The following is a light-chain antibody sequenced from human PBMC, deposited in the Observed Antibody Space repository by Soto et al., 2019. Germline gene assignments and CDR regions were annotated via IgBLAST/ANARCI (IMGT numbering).Light chain of an antibody. CDR2: GAS. Sequence: EIVMTQSPATLSVSPGERATLSCRASQSVDSNLAWYQQKPGQAPRLLIFGASTRATGIPARFSGSGSGTDCTLTISSLQSEDVGVYFCQQYDNWPLTFGGGTKVDIK. CDR1: QSVDSN. V-gene: IGKV3D-15*01. CDR3: QQYDNWPLT. J-gene: IGKJ4*01.